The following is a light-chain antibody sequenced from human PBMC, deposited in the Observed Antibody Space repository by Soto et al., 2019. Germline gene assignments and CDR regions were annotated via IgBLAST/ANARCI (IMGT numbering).Light chain of an antibody. CDR1: QTISFY. V-gene: IGKV1-39*01. CDR2: AAS. CDR3: QQYNSYPWT. Sequence: DIQMTQSPSSLSASVGDRVTITCRASQTISFYLNWYQQKPGKAPNLLIYAASTLQSGVPSRFSGSGSGTEFTLTISSLQPDDFATYYCQQYNSYPWTFGQGTKVDIK. J-gene: IGKJ1*01.